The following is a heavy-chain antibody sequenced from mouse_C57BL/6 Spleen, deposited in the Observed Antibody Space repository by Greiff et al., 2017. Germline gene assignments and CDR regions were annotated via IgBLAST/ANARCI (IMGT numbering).Heavy chain of an antibody. J-gene: IGHJ2*01. Sequence: VQLQQSGPELVKPGASVTLSCKASGYTFTSYDINWVKQRPGQGLEWIGWIYPRDGSTKYNEKFKGKATLTVDTSSSTAYMELHSLTSEDSAVYFCARGRITTVVVPFDYWGQGTTLTVSS. CDR3: ARGRITTVVVPFDY. V-gene: IGHV1-85*01. CDR2: IYPRDGST. D-gene: IGHD1-1*01. CDR1: GYTFTSYD.